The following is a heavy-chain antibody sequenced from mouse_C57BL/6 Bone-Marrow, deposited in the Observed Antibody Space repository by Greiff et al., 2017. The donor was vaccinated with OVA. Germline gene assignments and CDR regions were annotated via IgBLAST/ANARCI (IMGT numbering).Heavy chain of an antibody. CDR2: INPNNGGT. CDR3: ARSRGYEEGNYFDY. V-gene: IGHV1-26*01. Sequence: EVQLQQSGPELVKPGASVKISCKASGYTFTDYYMNWVKQSHGKSLEWIGDINPNNGGTSYNQKFKGKATLTVDKSSSTAYMELRSLTSEDSAVYYCARSRGYEEGNYFDYWGQGTTLTVSS. CDR1: GYTFTDYY. J-gene: IGHJ2*01. D-gene: IGHD2-2*01.